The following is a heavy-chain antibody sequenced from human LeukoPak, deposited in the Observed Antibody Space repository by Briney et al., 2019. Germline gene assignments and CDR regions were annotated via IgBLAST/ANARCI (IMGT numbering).Heavy chain of an antibody. Sequence: GGSLRLSCTASGFIFADHAMSWVRQAPRKGLECVGFIRSKAYGGTTEYGASVRDRFTISRDDSNGIAYLQMNNLKSEDTAVYYCARGPILLWLHNGMDVWGPGTTVIVSS. CDR1: GFIFADHA. V-gene: IGHV3-49*04. CDR2: IRSKAYGGTT. CDR3: ARGPILLWLHNGMDV. J-gene: IGHJ6*02. D-gene: IGHD2/OR15-2a*01.